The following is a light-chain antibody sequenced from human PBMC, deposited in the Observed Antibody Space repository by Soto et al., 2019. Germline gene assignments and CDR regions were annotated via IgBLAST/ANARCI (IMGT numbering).Light chain of an antibody. J-gene: IGKJ1*01. CDR3: YQYDTSPWT. CDR2: DAS. CDR1: QSVSGSY. V-gene: IGKV3-20*01. Sequence: IVMTQSPATLSFSPREPATLSCRPSQSVSGSYLAWYQQKPGQAPRLVIYDASTRATGIPDRFRGSGSGTDFTLTISRLEPEDFAVYYCYQYDTSPWTFGQGTKVDIK.